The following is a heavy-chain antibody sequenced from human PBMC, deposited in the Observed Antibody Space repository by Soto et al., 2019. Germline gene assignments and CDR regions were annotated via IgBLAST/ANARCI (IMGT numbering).Heavy chain of an antibody. CDR2: IIPIFGTA. Sequence: SVKVSCKASGGTFSSYAISWVRQAPGQGLEWMGGIIPIFGTANYAQKFQGRVTITADKSTSTAYMELSSLRSEDTAVYYCARGRHYYDSSGYSPRSSCYGMDVWGHGTTVTVSS. V-gene: IGHV1-69*06. J-gene: IGHJ6*02. CDR3: ARGRHYYDSSGYSPRSSCYGMDV. CDR1: GGTFSSYA. D-gene: IGHD3-22*01.